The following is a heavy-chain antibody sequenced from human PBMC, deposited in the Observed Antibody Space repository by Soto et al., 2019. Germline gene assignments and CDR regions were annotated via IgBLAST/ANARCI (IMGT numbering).Heavy chain of an antibody. D-gene: IGHD7-27*01. CDR1: GLRFSISR. Sequence: SVRLSCEASGLRFSISRMQWVRQAPGKGPEWVALISYDGTNKFYADSVKGRFTISRDNSKSTLYLQVDSLRPEDAAVYYCARDPNTSGGQHWAFNYFDSSGQGTLVTVSS. CDR3: ARDPNTSGGQHWAFNYFDS. CDR2: ISYDGTNK. J-gene: IGHJ4*02. V-gene: IGHV3-30-3*01.